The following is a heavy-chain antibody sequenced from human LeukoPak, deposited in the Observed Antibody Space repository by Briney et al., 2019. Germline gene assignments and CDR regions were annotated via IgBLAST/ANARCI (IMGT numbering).Heavy chain of an antibody. CDR1: RFTFSDCY. Sequence: PGESLRLSCAAARFTFSDCYMSWIRQVPGKGLEWVAMINQDGSDKYYVDSVKGRFTISRDNAKKSVYLQMNSLRAEDTAIYYCAKDGDGDSEHPYDYWGQGTQVTVSS. CDR3: AKDGDGDSEHPYDY. D-gene: IGHD5-24*01. V-gene: IGHV3-7*01. CDR2: INQDGSDK. J-gene: IGHJ4*02.